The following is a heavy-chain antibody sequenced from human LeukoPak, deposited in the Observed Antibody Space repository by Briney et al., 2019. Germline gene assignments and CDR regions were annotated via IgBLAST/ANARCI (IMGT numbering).Heavy chain of an antibody. Sequence: ASVKVSCKASGYTFTSYGISWVRQAPGQGLEWMGWISAYNGNTNYAQKFQGRVTITADKSTSTAYMELSSLRSEDTAVYYCAREIPYSSSIAFDIWGQGTMVTVSS. CDR3: AREIPYSSSIAFDI. V-gene: IGHV1-18*01. J-gene: IGHJ3*02. CDR1: GYTFTSYG. CDR2: ISAYNGNT. D-gene: IGHD6-6*01.